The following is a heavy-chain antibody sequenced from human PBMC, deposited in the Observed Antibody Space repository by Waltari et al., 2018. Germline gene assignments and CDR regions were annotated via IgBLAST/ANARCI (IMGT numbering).Heavy chain of an antibody. Sequence: QVQLVQSGAEVKKPGASVKVSCKASGYTFTSYAMHWVRQAPGQRLEWMGWINAGNGNTKYSQKFQGRVTITRYTSASTAYMELSSLRSEDTAVYYCARVLDSSGWYYFDYWGQGTLVTVSS. D-gene: IGHD6-19*01. CDR2: INAGNGNT. V-gene: IGHV1-3*01. CDR1: GYTFTSYA. CDR3: ARVLDSSGWYYFDY. J-gene: IGHJ4*02.